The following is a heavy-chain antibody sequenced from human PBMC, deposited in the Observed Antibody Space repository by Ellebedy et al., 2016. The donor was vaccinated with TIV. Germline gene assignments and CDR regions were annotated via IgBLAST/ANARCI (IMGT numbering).Heavy chain of an antibody. Sequence: SVKGRFTIPRDNSKNTMYLQMNNLRSEDTAVYYCAKGIEVAGTQKSWYFDLWGRGTLVTVSS. D-gene: IGHD6-19*01. J-gene: IGHJ2*01. V-gene: IGHV3-30*02. CDR3: AKGIEVAGTQKSWYFDL.